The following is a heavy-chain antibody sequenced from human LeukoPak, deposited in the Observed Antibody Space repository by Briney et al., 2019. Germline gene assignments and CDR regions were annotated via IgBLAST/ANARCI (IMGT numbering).Heavy chain of an antibody. V-gene: IGHV3-7*03. D-gene: IGHD6-19*01. CDR1: TFTFSSYW. Sequence: GGSLRLSCAASTFTFSSYWMTWVRQAPGKGLEWVANIKQDGSDKYYVDSVKGRFTITRDNAKNTLYLQMNSLRAEDTAVYYCARGCYNSGRYPDYFDYWGQGTLVTVSS. CDR3: ARGCYNSGRYPDYFDY. CDR2: IKQDGSDK. J-gene: IGHJ4*02.